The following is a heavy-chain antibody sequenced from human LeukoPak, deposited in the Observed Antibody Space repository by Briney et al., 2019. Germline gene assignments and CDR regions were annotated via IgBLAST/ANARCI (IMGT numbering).Heavy chain of an antibody. Sequence: HPGGSLRLSCAASGFTFSSYSMNWVRQAPGKGLEWVSYISSSSSTIYYADSVKGRFTISRDNAKNSLYLQMSSLRDEDTAVYFCARGPPVVTRLYFFDYWGQGTLITVSS. D-gene: IGHD4-23*01. V-gene: IGHV3-48*02. CDR2: ISSSSSTI. CDR3: ARGPPVVTRLYFFDY. J-gene: IGHJ4*02. CDR1: GFTFSSYS.